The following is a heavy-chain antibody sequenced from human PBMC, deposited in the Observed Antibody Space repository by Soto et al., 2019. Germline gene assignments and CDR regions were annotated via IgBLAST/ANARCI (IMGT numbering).Heavy chain of an antibody. V-gene: IGHV3-9*01. CDR1: GFTFDDYA. J-gene: IGHJ4*02. CDR2: INWNSDTI. D-gene: IGHD3-22*01. Sequence: EVQLVESGGGLVQPGGSLRLSCAASGFTFDDYAMHWVRQAPGKGLEWVSGINWNSDTIGYADSVKGRFTVSRDNAKGSLLLQMSSLRAEDTAVYFCAMSNSNDLYYHFESWGQVTPVTVSS. CDR3: AMSNSNDLYYHFES.